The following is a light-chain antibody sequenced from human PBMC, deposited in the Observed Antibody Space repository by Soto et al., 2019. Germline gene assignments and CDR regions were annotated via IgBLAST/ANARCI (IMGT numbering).Light chain of an antibody. CDR2: EVS. V-gene: IGLV2-14*01. J-gene: IGLJ2*01. Sequence: QSALTQPASVSGSPGQSIAISCTGTSSDVGGYEYVSWYQQHPDKAPKLMIYEVSNRPSGVSNRFSASKSGNTASLTISGLQAEDEADYYCSSYTSFSTLVFGRGTKLTVL. CDR3: SSYTSFSTLV. CDR1: SSDVGGYEY.